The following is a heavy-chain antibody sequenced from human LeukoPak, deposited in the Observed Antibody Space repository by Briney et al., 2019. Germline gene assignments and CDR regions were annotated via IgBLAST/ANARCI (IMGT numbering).Heavy chain of an antibody. CDR1: GFTFDDYV. D-gene: IGHD1/OR15-1a*01. J-gene: IGHJ6*03. CDR3: AKAEARITGTNGSYYYYYMDV. Sequence: GGSLRLSCAASGFTFDDYVMHWVRQAPGKGLEWVSGISWNSGSIGYADSVKGRFTISRDNAKNSLYLQMNSLRAEDTALYYCAKAEARITGTNGSYYYYYMDVWGKGTTVTVSS. CDR2: ISWNSGSI. V-gene: IGHV3-9*01.